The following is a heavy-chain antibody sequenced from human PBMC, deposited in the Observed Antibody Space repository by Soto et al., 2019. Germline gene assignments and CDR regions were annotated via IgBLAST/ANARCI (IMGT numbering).Heavy chain of an antibody. CDR3: ARDGEVWFGALDPDAFDI. J-gene: IGHJ3*02. CDR1: GYTFTSYG. CDR2: ISAYNGNT. Sequence: QVQLVQSGAEVKKPGASVKVSCKASGYTFTSYGISWVRQAPGQGLEWMGWISAYNGNTNYAQKLQGRVTMTTDTSTSTAYMELRSRRSDDTAVYYCARDGEVWFGALDPDAFDIWGQGTMVTVSS. V-gene: IGHV1-18*01. D-gene: IGHD3-10*01.